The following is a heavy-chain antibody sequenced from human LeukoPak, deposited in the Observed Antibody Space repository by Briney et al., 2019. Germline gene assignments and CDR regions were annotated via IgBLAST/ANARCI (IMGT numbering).Heavy chain of an antibody. Sequence: PGGALRLSCAASGFTIINYAMSWVRQGPGKELEWVSGLSTSPRYADTVRGRFTVSRDHSTNTLYLQMNRLRAEDTPVYYCARGEVAVQYYFESWGQGTLVTVSS. J-gene: IGHJ4*02. CDR3: ARGEVAVQYYFES. CDR1: GFTIINYA. V-gene: IGHV3-23*01. CDR2: LSTSPR. D-gene: IGHD3-22*01.